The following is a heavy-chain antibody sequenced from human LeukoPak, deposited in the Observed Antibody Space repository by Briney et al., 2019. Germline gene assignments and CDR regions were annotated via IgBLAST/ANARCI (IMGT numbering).Heavy chain of an antibody. Sequence: SETLSLTCAVYGGSFSGYYWSWIRQPPGKGLEWIGEINHSGSTNYNPSLKSRVTISVDTSKNQFSLKLSSVTAADTAVYYCARGHSSSWYGAFDIWGQGRMVTVSS. V-gene: IGHV4-34*01. CDR2: INHSGST. D-gene: IGHD6-13*01. CDR1: GGSFSGYY. CDR3: ARGHSSSWYGAFDI. J-gene: IGHJ3*02.